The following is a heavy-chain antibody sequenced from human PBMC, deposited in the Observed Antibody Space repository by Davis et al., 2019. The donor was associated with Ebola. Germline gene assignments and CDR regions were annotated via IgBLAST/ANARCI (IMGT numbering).Heavy chain of an antibody. V-gene: IGHV3-11*06. Sequence: GESLKISCAASGFTFSDYYMSWIRQAPGKGLEWVSFISSSSSYTNYADSVKGRFTISRDNAKNSLYLQMNSLRAEDTAVYYCARGSRFDFYDTSGYYPSYFDYWGQGTLVTVSS. CDR1: GFTFSDYY. CDR2: ISSSSSYT. CDR3: ARGSRFDFYDTSGYYPSYFDY. D-gene: IGHD3-22*01. J-gene: IGHJ4*02.